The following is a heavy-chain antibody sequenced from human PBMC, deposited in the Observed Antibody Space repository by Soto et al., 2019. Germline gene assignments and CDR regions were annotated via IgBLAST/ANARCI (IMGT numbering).Heavy chain of an antibody. CDR1: GDTFNTYT. V-gene: IGHV1-69*02. Sequence: QVQLVKSGAEVKKPGSSVKVSCKVSGDTFNTYTISWVRQAPGQGLEWMGRIIPILAVTTYSRKFQGRLSITADESTSTAYMEVSSLRSEDTAIYYCAARYCSAATCFNPGAYWGQGTLVAVSS. CDR2: IIPILAVT. D-gene: IGHD2-8*02. J-gene: IGHJ4*02. CDR3: AARYCSAATCFNPGAY.